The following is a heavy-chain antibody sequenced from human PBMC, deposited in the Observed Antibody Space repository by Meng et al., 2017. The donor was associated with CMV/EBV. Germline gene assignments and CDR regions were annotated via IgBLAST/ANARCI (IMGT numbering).Heavy chain of an antibody. CDR1: GYTFTGYY. D-gene: IGHD6-13*01. CDR3: ARVLRQQLVPGYFDY. V-gene: IGHV1-2*02. J-gene: IGHJ4*02. Sequence: ASVKVSCKASGYTFTGYYMHWVRQAPGQGLEWVGWINPNSGGTSYAQKFQGRVTMTRDTSISTAYMELSRLRSDDTAVYYCARVLRQQLVPGYFDYWGQGTLVTVSS. CDR2: INPNSGGT.